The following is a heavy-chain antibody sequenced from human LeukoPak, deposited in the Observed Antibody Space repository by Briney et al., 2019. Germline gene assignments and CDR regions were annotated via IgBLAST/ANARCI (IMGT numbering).Heavy chain of an antibody. D-gene: IGHD6-19*01. CDR3: ARVKSDSSGWYHVLH. V-gene: IGHV3-23*01. CDR1: GFTFSNYT. J-gene: IGHJ4*02. CDR2: ISGSGGST. Sequence: PGGSLRLSCSASGFTFSNYTMHWVRQAPGKGLEWVSAISGSGGSTYYADSVKGRFTISRDNSKNTLYLQMNSLRDGDTAVYYCARVKSDSSGWYHVLHWGRGTLVTVSS.